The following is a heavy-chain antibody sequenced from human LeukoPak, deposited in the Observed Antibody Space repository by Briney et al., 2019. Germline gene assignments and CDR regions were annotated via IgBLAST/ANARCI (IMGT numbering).Heavy chain of an antibody. D-gene: IGHD1-20*01. Sequence: GGSLRLSCAASGLSFSASTMTWVRQAPGKGLEWVADITGTTFYTHYADSAKGRFTISRDNANYTLYLQMSSLRAEDTAIYYCAKYVANWNPGGMDVWGQGTTVTVSS. CDR2: ITGTTFYT. V-gene: IGHV3-21*06. CDR3: AKYVANWNPGGMDV. J-gene: IGHJ6*02. CDR1: GLSFSAST.